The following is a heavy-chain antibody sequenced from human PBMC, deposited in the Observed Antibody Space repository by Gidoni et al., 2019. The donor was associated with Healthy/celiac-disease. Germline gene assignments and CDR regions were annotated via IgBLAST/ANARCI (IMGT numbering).Heavy chain of an antibody. D-gene: IGHD1-7*01. V-gene: IGHV3-53*01. CDR3: ARDSDPWNYQGKFDY. CDR1: GFTVSSNY. J-gene: IGHJ4*02. Sequence: EVQLVESGGGLIQPGGSLRLSCAASGFTVSSNYMSWVRQAPGKGRERVSVIYSGGSTYYADSVKGRFTISRDNSKNTLYLQMNSLRAEDTAVYYCARDSDPWNYQGKFDYWGQGTLVTVSS. CDR2: IYSGGST.